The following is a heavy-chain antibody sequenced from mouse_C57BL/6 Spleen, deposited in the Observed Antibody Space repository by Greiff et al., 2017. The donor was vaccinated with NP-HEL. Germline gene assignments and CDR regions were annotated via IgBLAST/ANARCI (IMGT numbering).Heavy chain of an antibody. Sequence: QVQLQQPGAELVKPGASVKMSCKASGYTFTSYWITWVKQRPGQGLEWLGDISPGSGSHNYNEKFKSKATLHVDTSSSKAYMQLSSLTSEDSAVYYCARRGVYYYGSSLYYYAMDYWGQGTSVTVSS. CDR3: ARRGVYYYGSSLYYYAMDY. D-gene: IGHD1-1*01. CDR1: GYTFTSYW. V-gene: IGHV1-55*01. J-gene: IGHJ4*01. CDR2: ISPGSGSH.